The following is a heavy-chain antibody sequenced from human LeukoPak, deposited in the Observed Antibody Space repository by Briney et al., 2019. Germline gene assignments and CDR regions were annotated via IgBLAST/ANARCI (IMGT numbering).Heavy chain of an antibody. J-gene: IGHJ6*03. CDR1: GYTFTGYY. CDR3: ARGVGGIRPYHYDSSDYRNYYYMDV. V-gene: IGHV1-2*02. CDR2: INPNNGGT. D-gene: IGHD3-22*01. Sequence: ASVKVSCKASGYTFTGYYIHWVRQAPGQGLEWMGWINPNNGGTNYAQKFQGRVTMTRDTSITTAYMELGSLRSDDTALYYCARGVGGIRPYHYDSSDYRNYYYMDVWGKGTTVTISS.